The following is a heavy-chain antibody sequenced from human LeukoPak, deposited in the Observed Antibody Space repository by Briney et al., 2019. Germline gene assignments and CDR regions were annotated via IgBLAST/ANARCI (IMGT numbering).Heavy chain of an antibody. D-gene: IGHD1-7*01. CDR3: ARLITGTTTAFDI. CDR1: GGSISSSSYY. J-gene: IGHJ3*02. V-gene: IGHV4-39*07. Sequence: KPSETLSLTCTVSGGSISSSSYYWGWIRQPPGKGLEWIGSIYYSGSTYYNPSLKSRVTISVDTSKNQFSLKLSSVTAADTAVYYCARLITGTTTAFDIWGQGTMVTVSS. CDR2: IYYSGST.